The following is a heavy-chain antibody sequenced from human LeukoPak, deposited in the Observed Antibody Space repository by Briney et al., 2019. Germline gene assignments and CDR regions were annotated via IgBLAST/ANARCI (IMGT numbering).Heavy chain of an antibody. Sequence: SETLSFTCTVSGGSISSGDYYWSWIRQPPGKGLGWMGYIYYSGSTYYNPSLRSRVTISVDTSKNQFSLKLSSVTAADTAVYYCARGDFWSGYVPSWFDPWGQGTLVTVSS. CDR2: IYYSGST. D-gene: IGHD3-3*01. CDR1: GGSISSGDYY. V-gene: IGHV4-30-4*08. J-gene: IGHJ5*02. CDR3: ARGDFWSGYVPSWFDP.